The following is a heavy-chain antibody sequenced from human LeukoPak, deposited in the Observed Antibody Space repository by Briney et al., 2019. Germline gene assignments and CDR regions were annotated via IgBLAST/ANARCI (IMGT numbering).Heavy chain of an antibody. Sequence: PGASLRLSCAASGFTFSSYAMSWVRQARGKGLEWVSAISGSGGSTYDADSVKGRFNISRDNSKNTLYLQMNSLRAEDTAVYYCAKDLSSSGWLQGWFDPWGQGTLVTVSS. CDR2: ISGSGGST. CDR3: AKDLSSSGWLQGWFDP. J-gene: IGHJ5*02. D-gene: IGHD6-19*01. CDR1: GFTFSSYA. V-gene: IGHV3-23*01.